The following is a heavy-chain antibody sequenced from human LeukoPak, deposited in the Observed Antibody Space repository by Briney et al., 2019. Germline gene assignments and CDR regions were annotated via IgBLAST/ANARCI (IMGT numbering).Heavy chain of an antibody. D-gene: IGHD2-15*01. J-gene: IGHJ4*02. CDR2: INLDGTDK. CDR3: VRNGGSLDY. Sequence: GGSLRLSCAASGFSFSNHWMSWVRQAPGKGLEWEASINLDGTDKYYVDAVKGRFTISRDNAKNSLFLEMNSLRATDTAVYYCVRNGGSLDYWGQGTLVTVSS. CDR1: GFSFSNHW. V-gene: IGHV3-7*01.